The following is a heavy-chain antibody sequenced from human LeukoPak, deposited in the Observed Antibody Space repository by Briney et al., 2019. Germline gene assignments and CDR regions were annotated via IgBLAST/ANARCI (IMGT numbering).Heavy chain of an antibody. J-gene: IGHJ5*02. D-gene: IGHD2-8*02. CDR2: ISTSGSII. V-gene: IGHV3-11*04. CDR3: ARGLRAGGDP. CDR1: GFTFSDHY. Sequence: GGSLRLSCAASGFTFSDHYMSWIRQALGKGPEWVSYISTSGSIINYADSVKGRFTISRDNAKNSLFLQMNSLRAEDTAVYYCARGLRAGGDPWGQGTLVTVSS.